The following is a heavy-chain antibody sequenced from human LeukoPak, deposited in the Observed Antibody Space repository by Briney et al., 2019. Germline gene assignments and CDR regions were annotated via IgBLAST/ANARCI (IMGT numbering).Heavy chain of an antibody. D-gene: IGHD1-7*01. CDR1: GFTFSSYW. J-gene: IGHJ4*02. CDR2: IRSDGTST. CDR3: ARDLGSGTPLDC. Sequence: GGSLRFSCAASGFTFSSYWMHWVRQAPGKGPVWVSLIRSDGTSTSYADSVKGRFTISRDSAKNTLYLQMNSLRAEDTAVYYCARDLGSGTPLDCRGQGTLVTVSS. V-gene: IGHV3-74*01.